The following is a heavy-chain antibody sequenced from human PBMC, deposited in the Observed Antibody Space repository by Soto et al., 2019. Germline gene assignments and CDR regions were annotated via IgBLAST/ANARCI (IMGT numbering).Heavy chain of an antibody. CDR1: GVSISSSC. CDR2: IYYTGTT. CDR3: ARGGNRYSNTASGVGGFDF. J-gene: IGHJ4*02. V-gene: IGHV4-59*01. D-gene: IGHD5-12*01. Sequence: PSETLSLTCTVSGVSISSSCWSWIRQSPGTGLEWIGYIYYTGTTNYNPSLKRRVTISLDTAKNQFSLNVNSLTTADTAVYFCARGGNRYSNTASGVGGFDFWGQGTLVTVSS.